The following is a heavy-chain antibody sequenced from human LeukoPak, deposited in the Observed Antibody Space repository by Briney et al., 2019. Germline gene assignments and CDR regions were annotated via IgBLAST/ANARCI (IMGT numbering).Heavy chain of an antibody. D-gene: IGHD3-10*01. CDR1: GGSFSGYY. CDR3: ARRMVRGVIIKVLDGFDY. Sequence: PSETLSLTCAVYGGSFSGYYWNWIRQPPGKGLEWIGEINHSGSTNYNPSLKRRVTISVDTSKNQFSLKLSSVTAADTAVYYCARRMVRGVIIKVLDGFDYWGQGTLVTVSS. V-gene: IGHV4-34*01. CDR2: INHSGST. J-gene: IGHJ4*02.